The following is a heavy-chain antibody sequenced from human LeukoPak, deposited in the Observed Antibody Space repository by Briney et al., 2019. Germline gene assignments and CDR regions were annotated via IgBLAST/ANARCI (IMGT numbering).Heavy chain of an antibody. Sequence: QTGGSLRLSCAASGFGVSVNYMSWVWQAPGKGLEWVSVLYASGITKYADSVKGRFTISRDTSDNTLNLQMNGLGVEDSAVYYCAAKGNGYTGIYVFAHWGQGTLVTVSA. CDR2: LYASGIT. J-gene: IGHJ4*02. CDR3: AAKGNGYTGIYVFAH. D-gene: IGHD1-26*01. CDR1: GFGVSVNY. V-gene: IGHV3-66*01.